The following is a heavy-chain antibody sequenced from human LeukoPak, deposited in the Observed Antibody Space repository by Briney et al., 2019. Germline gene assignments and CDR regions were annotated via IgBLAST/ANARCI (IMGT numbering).Heavy chain of an antibody. Sequence: ATVKVSCKASGYTFSSYIIHWVRQAPGQRLEWMGWINGGNGNTKYAQKFQDRVTITRDTSAGTAYMELSSLRYEDTAVYYCARPKKQYSSSSFQHWGQGTLVTVSS. J-gene: IGHJ1*01. D-gene: IGHD6-13*01. CDR1: GYTFSSYI. V-gene: IGHV1-3*01. CDR3: ARPKKQYSSSSFQH. CDR2: INGGNGNT.